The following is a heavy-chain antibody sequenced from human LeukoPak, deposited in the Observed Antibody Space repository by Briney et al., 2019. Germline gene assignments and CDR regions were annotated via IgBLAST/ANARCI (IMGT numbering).Heavy chain of an antibody. J-gene: IGHJ4*02. CDR1: GFTFSSYS. D-gene: IGHD3-22*01. CDR3: ARDRELLGVITFVSDY. CDR2: ISSSSRYI. Sequence: GGSLRLSCAASGFTFSSYSMNWVRQAPGKGLEWVSSISSSSRYIYYADSVKGRFTISRDNAKNSLYLQMNSLRAEDTAVYYCARDRELLGVITFVSDYWGQGTLVTVSS. V-gene: IGHV3-21*01.